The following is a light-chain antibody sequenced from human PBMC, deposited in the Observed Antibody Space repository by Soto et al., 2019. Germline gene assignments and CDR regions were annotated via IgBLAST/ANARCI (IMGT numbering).Light chain of an antibody. V-gene: IGKV3-15*01. CDR1: QSVSSN. J-gene: IGKJ1*01. Sequence: EIVXTXSXAXXSXXXGXXATXHSRASQSVSSNLGWYQHKPGQAPRLLIYGASTRATGIPARFSGSGSGTEFTLTISSLQSEDFAVYYCQQYKKWPRTFGHGTKVDIK. CDR2: GAS. CDR3: QQYKKWPRT.